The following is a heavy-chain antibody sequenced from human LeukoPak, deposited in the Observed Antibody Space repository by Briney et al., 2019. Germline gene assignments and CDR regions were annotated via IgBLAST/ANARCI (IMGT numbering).Heavy chain of an antibody. CDR1: RGTFSSYV. V-gene: IGHV1-69*05. J-gene: IGHJ4*02. D-gene: IGHD6-19*01. CDR3: ARDLQYRSGWYYFIY. CDR2: IIPIFGTA. Sequence: SSVNVSCKASRGTFSSYVIIWVRQAPGQELEWMGGIIPIFGTANYAHKFQGRVTITTDESTSPSHMELSSRRSQDTAVYYCARDLQYRSGWYYFIYWGQGTMVTVSS.